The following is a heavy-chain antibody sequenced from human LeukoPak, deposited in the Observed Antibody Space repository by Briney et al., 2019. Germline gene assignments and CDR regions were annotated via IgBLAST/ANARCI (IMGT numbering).Heavy chain of an antibody. CDR1: GFSFSSYG. CDR2: ISYDGSNK. Sequence: GWSLRLSCAASGFSFSSYGMHWVRQAPGKGLEWVAVISYDGSNKYYVDSVQGRFTISRDNSKNTVSLQMNGLRAEDTAVYHCAMTTVTAYSFYYGIDVWGQGTTVTVS. CDR3: AMTTVTAYSFYYGIDV. J-gene: IGHJ6*02. D-gene: IGHD4-17*01. V-gene: IGHV3-30*03.